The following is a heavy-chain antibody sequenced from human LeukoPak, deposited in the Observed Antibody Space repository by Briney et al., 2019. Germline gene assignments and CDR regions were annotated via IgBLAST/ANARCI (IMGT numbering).Heavy chain of an antibody. D-gene: IGHD4-23*01. V-gene: IGHV3-23*01. Sequence: GGSLRLSCAASGFTLSSYAMSWVRQAPGKGLEWVSAINGSGGSTYFADSVKGRFTISRDNSKNTLYLQMNSLRAEDTAVYYCAKDPGYGGNLDYWGQGTLVTVSS. CDR2: INGSGGST. CDR3: AKDPGYGGNLDY. CDR1: GFTLSSYA. J-gene: IGHJ4*02.